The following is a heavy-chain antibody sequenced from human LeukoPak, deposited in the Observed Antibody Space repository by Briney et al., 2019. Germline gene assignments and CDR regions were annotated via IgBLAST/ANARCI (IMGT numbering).Heavy chain of an antibody. CDR3: ASKLASCY. CDR1: GFTVTSNY. J-gene: IGHJ4*02. Sequence: GGSLRLSCVVSGFTVTSNYMSWVRQAPGKGLEWVSVIYSGGTTNYADSVKGRFTVYRDNSKNTLYLQMNSLRAEDTAVYYCASKLASCYWGQGTLVTVSS. V-gene: IGHV3-66*01. CDR2: IYSGGTT. D-gene: IGHD1-1*01.